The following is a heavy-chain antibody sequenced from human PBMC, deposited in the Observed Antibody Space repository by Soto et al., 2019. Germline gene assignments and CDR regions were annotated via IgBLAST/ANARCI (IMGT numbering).Heavy chain of an antibody. V-gene: IGHV3-13*01. D-gene: IGHD6-13*01. Sequence: GGSLRLSCAASGFTFSSYDMHWVRQATGKGLEWVSAIGTAGDTYYPGSLKGRFTISRENAKNSLYLQMNSLRAGDTAVYYCARVSLYSSSWTYYFDYWGQGTLVTVSS. CDR1: GFTFSSYD. CDR3: ARVSLYSSSWTYYFDY. CDR2: IGTAGDT. J-gene: IGHJ4*02.